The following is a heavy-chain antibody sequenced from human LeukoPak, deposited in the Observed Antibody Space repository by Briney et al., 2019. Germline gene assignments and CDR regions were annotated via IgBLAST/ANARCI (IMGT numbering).Heavy chain of an antibody. CDR3: ARWPYDFWSGYYYYYYGMDV. Sequence: SETLSLTCTVSGGSISSYYWSWLRQPPGKGLEWIGYIYYSGSTNYNPSLKSRVTISVDTSKKQFSLKLSCVTGADTAVYYCARWPYDFWSGYYYYYYGMDVWGQGTTVTVSS. J-gene: IGHJ6*02. CDR1: GGSISSYY. CDR2: IYYSGST. V-gene: IGHV4-59*01. D-gene: IGHD3-3*01.